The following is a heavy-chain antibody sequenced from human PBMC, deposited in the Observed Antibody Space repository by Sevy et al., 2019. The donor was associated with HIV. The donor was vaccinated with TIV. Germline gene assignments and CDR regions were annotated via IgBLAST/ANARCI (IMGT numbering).Heavy chain of an antibody. J-gene: IGHJ5*02. Sequence: SETLSLTCAVYGGSFSGYYWSWIRQPPGKGLEWIGEINHSGSTNYNPSLKSRVTISVDTSKNQFSLKLSSVTAADTAVYYCARGGVLLWFGELSSSGAGWWFDPWGQGTLVTVSS. CDR3: ARGGVLLWFGELSSSGAGWWFDP. CDR2: INHSGST. D-gene: IGHD3-10*01. CDR1: GGSFSGYY. V-gene: IGHV4-34*01.